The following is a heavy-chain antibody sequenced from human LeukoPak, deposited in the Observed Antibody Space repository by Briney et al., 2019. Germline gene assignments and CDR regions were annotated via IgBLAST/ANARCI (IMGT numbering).Heavy chain of an antibody. CDR1: GGSISSYD. CDR2: IYYSGST. D-gene: IGHD6-13*01. V-gene: IGHV4-59*08. Sequence: SETLSLTCTVSGGSISSYDWSWIRQPPGTGLECIGYIYYSGSTNYNPSLKSRVTISVDTSRNQFSLKLSSVPAADTAVYYCARLARFGTSGAAAPGVYYFDYWGRGTLVAVSS. J-gene: IGHJ4*02. CDR3: ARLARFGTSGAAAPGVYYFDY.